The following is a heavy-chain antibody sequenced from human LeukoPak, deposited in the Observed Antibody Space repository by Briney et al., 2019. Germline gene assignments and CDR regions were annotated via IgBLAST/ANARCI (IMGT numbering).Heavy chain of an antibody. CDR1: GYTFTSYG. V-gene: IGHV1-18*01. CDR3: ARGGLYDILTGPDAFDI. J-gene: IGHJ3*02. D-gene: IGHD3-9*01. Sequence: ASVKVSCKASGYTFTSYGLSWVRRAPGQGLEWMGWISAYNGNTNYAQKLQGRVTMTTDTSTSTAYMELRSLRSDDTAVYYCARGGLYDILTGPDAFDIWGQGTMVTVSS. CDR2: ISAYNGNT.